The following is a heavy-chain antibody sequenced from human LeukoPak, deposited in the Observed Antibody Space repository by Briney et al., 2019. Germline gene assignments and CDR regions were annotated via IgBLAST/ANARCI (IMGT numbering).Heavy chain of an antibody. V-gene: IGHV3-23*01. Sequence: GGSLRLSCAASGFIFSNYAMSWVRQAPGKGLEWVSAISGSASSTYYADSVKGRFTISRDNSKNTLYLQMNSLRAEDTAVYYCAKESSYYGSGSYYKAFDYWGQGTLVTVSS. D-gene: IGHD3-10*01. CDR3: AKESSYYGSGSYYKAFDY. CDR2: ISGSASST. J-gene: IGHJ4*02. CDR1: GFIFSNYA.